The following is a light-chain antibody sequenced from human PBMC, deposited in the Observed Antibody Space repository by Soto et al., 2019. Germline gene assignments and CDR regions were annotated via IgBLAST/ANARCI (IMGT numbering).Light chain of an antibody. V-gene: IGKV3-15*01. CDR2: GAS. CDR1: QSVSSK. CDR3: QQYSNWPYT. J-gene: IGKJ2*01. Sequence: EIVMTQSPATLSVSPGERVTLSCRASQSVSSKLAWYQQKPGQAPRLLIYGASIRATDIPARFSGSGSGTEFTLTISRLQSEDFAIFYCQQYSNWPYTFGQGTKLDIK.